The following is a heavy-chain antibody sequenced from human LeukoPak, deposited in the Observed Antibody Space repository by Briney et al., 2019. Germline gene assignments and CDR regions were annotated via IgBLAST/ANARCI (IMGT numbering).Heavy chain of an antibody. V-gene: IGHV4-34*01. CDR1: GGTFSGYY. J-gene: IGHJ4*02. CDR3: ASPPTL. Sequence: AETLSLTCAVYGGTFSGYYLSWIRQPPGKGLEWIGEIHHSGSTTYNPTLKSPLAISVDTAKNQFSLKLSSVTAADTAVYYCASPPTLWGEGTLVTVSS. CDR2: IHHSGST.